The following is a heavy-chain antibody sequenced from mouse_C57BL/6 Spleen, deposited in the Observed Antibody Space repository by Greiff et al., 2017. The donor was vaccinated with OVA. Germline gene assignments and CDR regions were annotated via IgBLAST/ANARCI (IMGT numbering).Heavy chain of an antibody. D-gene: IGHD1-1*01. CDR1: GYAFTNYL. Sequence: QVQLQQSGAELVRPGTSVKVSCKASGYAFTNYLIEWVKQRPGQGLEWIGVINPGSGGTNYNEKFKGKATLTADKSSSTAYMQLSSLTSEDSAVYFCARDYGSRGDYWGQGTSVTVSS. CDR3: ARDYGSRGDY. CDR2: INPGSGGT. J-gene: IGHJ4*01. V-gene: IGHV1-54*01.